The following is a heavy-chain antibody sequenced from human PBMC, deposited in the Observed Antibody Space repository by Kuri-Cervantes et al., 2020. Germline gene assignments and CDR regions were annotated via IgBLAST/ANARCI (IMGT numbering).Heavy chain of an antibody. CDR1: GFTFSSYA. D-gene: IGHD5-18*01. V-gene: IGHV3-30*01. CDR3: AKEYRGTAMPLGY. CDR2: MSYDGSNK. J-gene: IGHJ4*02. Sequence: GESLKISCAASGFTFSSYAMHWVRQAPGKGLEWVAVMSYDGSNKYYADSLKGRFTISRDNSKNTLYLQMNSLRAEDTAVYYCAKEYRGTAMPLGYWGQGTLVTVSS.